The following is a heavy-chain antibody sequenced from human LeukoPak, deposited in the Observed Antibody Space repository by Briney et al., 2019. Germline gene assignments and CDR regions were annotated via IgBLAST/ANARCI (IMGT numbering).Heavy chain of an antibody. D-gene: IGHD5-12*01. CDR1: GLTFNTYT. V-gene: IGHV3-21*01. Sequence: GGSLRLSCAASGLTFNTYTMNWVRQAPGKGLEWVSCISSTSIYTYYASSVKGRFTISRDNAKNSLYLQMNSLRAEDTAVYYCARDAWLEDWGQGTLVTVSS. CDR2: ISSTSIYT. J-gene: IGHJ4*02. CDR3: ARDAWLED.